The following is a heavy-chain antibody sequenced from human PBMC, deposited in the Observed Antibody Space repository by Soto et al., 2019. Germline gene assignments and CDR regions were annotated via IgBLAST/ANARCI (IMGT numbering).Heavy chain of an antibody. D-gene: IGHD1-1*01. Sequence: QVQLVESGGGVVQPGRSLRLSCAASGFIFKHHAMHWVRQAAGKGLEWVAQIWYDGSHTYYTDSVKSRFTISRDNLKDMVYLQMGSLRAEDTAVYYCARDGQQLAPYAMDVWGQGTTVTVSS. J-gene: IGHJ6*02. V-gene: IGHV3-33*01. CDR2: IWYDGSHT. CDR1: GFIFKHHA. CDR3: ARDGQQLAPYAMDV.